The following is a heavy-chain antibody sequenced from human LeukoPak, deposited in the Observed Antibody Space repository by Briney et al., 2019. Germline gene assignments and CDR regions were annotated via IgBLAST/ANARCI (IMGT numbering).Heavy chain of an antibody. Sequence: GGSLRLSCAASGFTFSSYWMSWVRQAPGKGLEWVANIKQDGSEKYYVDSVKGRFTISRDNAKNSLYLQVNSLRAEDTAVYYCARDGSNYDFDYWGQGTLVTVSS. V-gene: IGHV3-7*01. J-gene: IGHJ4*02. CDR2: IKQDGSEK. D-gene: IGHD4-11*01. CDR1: GFTFSSYW. CDR3: ARDGSNYDFDY.